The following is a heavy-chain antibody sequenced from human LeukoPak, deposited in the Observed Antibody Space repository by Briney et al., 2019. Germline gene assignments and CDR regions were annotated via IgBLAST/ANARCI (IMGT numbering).Heavy chain of an antibody. CDR2: ISGSGGST. Sequence: GGSLRLSCAASGFTFSSYGMSWVRQAPGKGLEWVSAISGSGGSTYYADSVKGRFTISRDNSKNTLYLQMNSLRAEDTAVYYCAKVQGRLSGYYQLPYFDYWGQGTLVTVSS. D-gene: IGHD3-22*01. V-gene: IGHV3-23*01. CDR1: GFTFSSYG. CDR3: AKVQGRLSGYYQLPYFDY. J-gene: IGHJ4*02.